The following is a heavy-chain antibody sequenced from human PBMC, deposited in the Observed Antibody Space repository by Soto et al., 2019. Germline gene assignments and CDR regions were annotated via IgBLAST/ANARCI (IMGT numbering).Heavy chain of an antibody. CDR2: IYHSGST. CDR3: ARVSRPYYYGSGSYYNVNAFDI. D-gene: IGHD3-10*01. V-gene: IGHV4-39*07. CDR1: GGSISSSSYY. Sequence: PSETLSLTCTVSGGSISSSSYYWGWIRQPPGKGLEGIGEIYHSGSTNYNPSLKSRVTISVDTSKNRFSLKLSSVTAADTAVYYCARVSRPYYYGSGSYYNVNAFDIWGQGTMVTVSS. J-gene: IGHJ3*02.